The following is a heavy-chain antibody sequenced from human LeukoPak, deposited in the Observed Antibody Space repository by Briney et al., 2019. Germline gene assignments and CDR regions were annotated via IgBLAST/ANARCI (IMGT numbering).Heavy chain of an antibody. D-gene: IGHD6-19*01. Sequence: SETLSLTCSVSGGSVGSNYWSWVRQPPGKGLEWIGYISYSGDTKYNPSLKSRLSMSVDTSKNQCSLMLTSVTAADTAVYYCARGSGWYPHWGQGTLVAVSS. J-gene: IGHJ1*01. CDR1: GGSVGSNY. CDR3: ARGSGWYPH. CDR2: ISYSGDT. V-gene: IGHV4-59*02.